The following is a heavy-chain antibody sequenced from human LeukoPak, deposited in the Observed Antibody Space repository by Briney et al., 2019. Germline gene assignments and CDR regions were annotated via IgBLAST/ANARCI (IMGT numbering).Heavy chain of an antibody. Sequence: GGSLRLSCAASGFTVSSNYMSWVRQAPGMGLEWVATVSSNGNNNVYYADSVKGRFTISGDNAKSTLYLQMNSLRADDTAVYYCARDTYAGSWSPLIYWGQGTLVTVSS. J-gene: IGHJ4*02. V-gene: IGHV3-30-3*01. CDR3: ARDTYAGSWSPLIY. CDR2: VSSNGNNNV. CDR1: GFTVSSNY. D-gene: IGHD6-13*01.